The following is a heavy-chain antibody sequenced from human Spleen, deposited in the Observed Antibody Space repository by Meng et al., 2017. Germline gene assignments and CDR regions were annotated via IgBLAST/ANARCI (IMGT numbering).Heavy chain of an antibody. CDR1: GGSISSGGYY. J-gene: IGHJ4*02. CDR3: ARVAVGTTAHFDY. CDR2: VYYTGNT. D-gene: IGHD1-26*01. Sequence: SETLSLTCTVSGGSISSGGYYWSWIRQHPGKGQEWIGSVYYTGNTNYNPSLESRVAISVDTSKNQFSLKVISVTAADTAVYYCARVAVGTTAHFDYWGQGTLVTVSS. V-gene: IGHV4-61*08.